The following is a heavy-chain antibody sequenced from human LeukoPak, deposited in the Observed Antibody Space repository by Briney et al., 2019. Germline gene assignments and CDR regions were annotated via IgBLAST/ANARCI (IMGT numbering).Heavy chain of an antibody. Sequence: GSLRLSCAASGFTFSDYYMSWIRQAPGKGLEWIGEINHSGSTNYNPSLKSRVTISVDTSKNQFSLKLSSVTAADTAVYYCARALKGVRRRIGETTTFEYYYYMDVWGKGTTVTISS. CDR2: INHSGST. CDR3: ARALKGVRRRIGETTTFEYYYYMDV. D-gene: IGHD2/OR15-2a*01. J-gene: IGHJ6*03. V-gene: IGHV4-34*01. CDR1: GFTFSDYY.